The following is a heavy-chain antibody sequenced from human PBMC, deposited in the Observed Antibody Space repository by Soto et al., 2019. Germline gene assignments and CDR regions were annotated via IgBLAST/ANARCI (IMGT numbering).Heavy chain of an antibody. CDR2: IYYSGST. CDR3: ARRHSGESWFDP. Sequence: SETLSLTCTVSGGSISSYYWSWIRQPPGKGLEWIGYIYYSGSTNYNPSLKSRVTISVDTSKNQFSLKLSSVTAADTAVYYCARRHSGESWFDPWGQGTLVTVSS. D-gene: IGHD3-10*01. V-gene: IGHV4-59*01. CDR1: GGSISSYY. J-gene: IGHJ5*02.